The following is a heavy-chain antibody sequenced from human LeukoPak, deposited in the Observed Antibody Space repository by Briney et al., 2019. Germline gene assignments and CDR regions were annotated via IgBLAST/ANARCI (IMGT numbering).Heavy chain of an antibody. J-gene: IGHJ4*02. CDR1: GYTLTELS. Sequence: ASVKVSCKVSGYTLTELSMHWVRQAPGKGLEWMGGFDPEDGETSDAQKFQGRVTVTEDTSTDTAYMELSGLRSEDTAVYYCATDGDYYGSGSYYYWGQGTLVTVSS. CDR3: ATDGDYYGSGSYYY. D-gene: IGHD3-10*01. CDR2: FDPEDGET. V-gene: IGHV1-24*01.